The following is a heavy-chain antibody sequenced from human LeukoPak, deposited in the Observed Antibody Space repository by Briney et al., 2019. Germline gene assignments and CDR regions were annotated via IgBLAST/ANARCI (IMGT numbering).Heavy chain of an antibody. CDR3: ARGRYSGSYLLDY. Sequence: GGSLRLSCAASGFTFSDYYMNWIRQAPGKGLEWVSSISSSSTYRYYAASVRGRFTISRDNAKNSLYLQMNSLRAEDTALYYCARGRYSGSYLLDYWGQGTLVTVSS. V-gene: IGHV3-69-1*01. CDR2: ISSSSTYR. J-gene: IGHJ4*02. D-gene: IGHD1-26*01. CDR1: GFTFSDYY.